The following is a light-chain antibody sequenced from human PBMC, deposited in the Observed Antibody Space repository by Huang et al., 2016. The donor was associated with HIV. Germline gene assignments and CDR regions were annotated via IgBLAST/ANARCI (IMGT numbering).Light chain of an antibody. Sequence: IVLTQSPGTLSLSPGARATLSCRASQSIRSCFLAWFQQKPGQAPMLLIYSASSRAAGIPDRFGGSGSGTDFTLTINRLEPEDSAVYYCHQYGSSPPNTFGQGTKLEIK. J-gene: IGKJ2*01. V-gene: IGKV3-20*01. CDR2: SAS. CDR3: HQYGSSPPNT. CDR1: QSIRSCF.